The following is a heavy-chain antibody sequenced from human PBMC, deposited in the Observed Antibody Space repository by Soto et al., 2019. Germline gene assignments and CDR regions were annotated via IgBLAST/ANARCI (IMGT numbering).Heavy chain of an antibody. J-gene: IGHJ6*02. CDR1: GCSIRSYY. Sequence: PSETLSLPCPLSGCSIRSYYWSWIRQPPGKGREWIGYINYSGSTNYNPSLKSRVTISVDTSKNQFSLKLSSVTAADTAVYYCARLPGYSYGYAYDYGMDVWGQGTTVTVSS. CDR2: INYSGST. CDR3: ARLPGYSYGYAYDYGMDV. D-gene: IGHD5-18*01. V-gene: IGHV4-59*01.